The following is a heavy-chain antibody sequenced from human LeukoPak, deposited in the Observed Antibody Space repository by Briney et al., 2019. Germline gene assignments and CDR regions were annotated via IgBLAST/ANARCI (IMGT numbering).Heavy chain of an antibody. J-gene: IGHJ1*01. V-gene: IGHV4-4*07. CDR3: ARLGSSGSAQYFQD. CDR1: GDPISSYY. CDR2: IYTSGTT. D-gene: IGHD6-19*01. Sequence: SETLSLTCTVSGDPISSYYWSWIRQPAGKGLEWIGRIYTSGTTNYNSSLKSRLAMSVDTSKNQLSLKLSSVTAADTAVYYCARLGSSGSAQYFQDWGQGTLVTVSS.